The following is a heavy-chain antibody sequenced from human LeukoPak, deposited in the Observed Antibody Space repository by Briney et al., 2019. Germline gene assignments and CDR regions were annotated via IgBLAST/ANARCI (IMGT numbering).Heavy chain of an antibody. J-gene: IGHJ6*03. CDR2: ISGSGGGT. D-gene: IGHD5-12*01. Sequence: GGSLRLSCAASGFTFSSYAMSWVRQAPGKGLEWVSAISGSGGGTYYADSVKGRFTISRDNSKNTLYLQMNSLRAEDTAVYYCAKVATNQGGYYYYYMDVWGKGTTVTVSS. V-gene: IGHV3-23*01. CDR1: GFTFSSYA. CDR3: AKVATNQGGYYYYYMDV.